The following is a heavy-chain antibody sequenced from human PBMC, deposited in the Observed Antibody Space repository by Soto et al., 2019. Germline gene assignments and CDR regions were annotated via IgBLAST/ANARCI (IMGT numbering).Heavy chain of an antibody. J-gene: IGHJ5*02. Sequence: GALRLSCAASGVTFSDLYMDWSRQAPGKGLEWVARIRKKVNSYTTEYAATVKGRFTISRADSKNSLFLQLSRLKIEDTAVFYCVIVASRYYMHHWCQGNPVTVSS. V-gene: IGHV3-72*01. CDR2: IRKKVNSYTT. CDR3: VIVASRYYMHH. D-gene: IGHD5-12*01. CDR1: GVTFSDLY.